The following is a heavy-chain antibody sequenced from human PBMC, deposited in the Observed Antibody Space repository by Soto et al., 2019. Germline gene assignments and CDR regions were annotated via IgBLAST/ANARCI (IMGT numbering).Heavy chain of an antibody. CDR3: ARDRNDFWSGYLYYYGMDV. D-gene: IGHD3-3*01. J-gene: IGHJ6*02. Sequence: SETLSLTCTVSGGSISSYYWSWIRQPPGKGLEWIGYIYYSGSTNYNPSLKSRVTISVDTSKNQFSLKLSSVTAADTAVYYCARDRNDFWSGYLYYYGMDVWGQGTTVTVSS. CDR2: IYYSGST. CDR1: GGSISSYY. V-gene: IGHV4-59*01.